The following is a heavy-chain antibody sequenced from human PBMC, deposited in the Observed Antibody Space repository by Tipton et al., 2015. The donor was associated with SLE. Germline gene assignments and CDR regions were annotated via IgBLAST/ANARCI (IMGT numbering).Heavy chain of an antibody. CDR3: ARGGGANWFDP. J-gene: IGHJ5*02. V-gene: IGHV4-39*07. CDR2: VYHTGNS. CDR1: GASISGGSDY. Sequence: TLSLTCTVSGASISGGSDYWTWIRQPPGKGLEWIGNVYHTGNSYYNPPLESRVTIFADPSKNQFSLKLRPVTAADTAVYYCARGGGANWFDPWGQGTLVTVSS. D-gene: IGHD4-23*01.